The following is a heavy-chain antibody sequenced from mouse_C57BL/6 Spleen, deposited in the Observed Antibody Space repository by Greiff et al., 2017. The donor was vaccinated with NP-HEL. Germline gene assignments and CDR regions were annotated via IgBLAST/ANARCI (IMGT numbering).Heavy chain of an antibody. J-gene: IGHJ4*01. Sequence: VQLQQPGAELVKPGASVKLSCKASGYTFTSYWMHWVKQRPGRGLEWIGRIDPNSGGTKYNEKFKSKATLTVDKPSSTAYMQLSSLTSEDSAVYYCARARGSNYGDYYAMDYWGQGTSVTVSS. V-gene: IGHV1-72*01. CDR3: ARARGSNYGDYYAMDY. CDR1: GYTFTSYW. CDR2: IDPNSGGT. D-gene: IGHD2-5*01.